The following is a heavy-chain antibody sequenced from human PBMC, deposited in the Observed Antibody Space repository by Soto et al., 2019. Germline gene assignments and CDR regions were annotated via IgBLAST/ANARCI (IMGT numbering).Heavy chain of an antibody. CDR3: ARQALGVWGSYRSSKAHFDY. V-gene: IGHV4-39*01. D-gene: IGHD3-16*02. J-gene: IGHJ4*02. Sequence: PSETLSLTCTVSGGSISSSSYYWGWIRQPPGKGLEWIGSIYYSGSTYYNPSLKSRVTISVDTSKNQFSLKLSSVTAADTAVYYCARQALGVWGSYRSSKAHFDYWGQGTLVTV. CDR1: GGSISSSSYY. CDR2: IYYSGST.